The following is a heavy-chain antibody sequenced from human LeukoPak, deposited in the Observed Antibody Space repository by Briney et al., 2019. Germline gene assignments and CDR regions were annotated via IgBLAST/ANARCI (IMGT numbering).Heavy chain of an antibody. CDR2: ISAYNGNT. CDR1: GYTFTSYG. V-gene: IGHV1-18*01. D-gene: IGHD3-9*01. J-gene: IGHJ4*02. CDR3: ARDRGDILTGYMYYFDY. Sequence: GASVKVSCKASGYTFTSYGISWVRQAPGQGLEWMGWISAYNGNTNYAQKLQGRVTMTTDTSTSTAYMELRSLRSDDTAVYYCARDRGDILTGYMYYFDYWGQGTLVTVSS.